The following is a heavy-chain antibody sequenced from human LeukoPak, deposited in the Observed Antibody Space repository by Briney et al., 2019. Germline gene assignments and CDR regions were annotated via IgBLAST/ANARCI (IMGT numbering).Heavy chain of an antibody. CDR2: MYYSGST. V-gene: IGHV4-39*01. CDR1: GGSFSSSSYY. J-gene: IGHJ4*02. CDR3: ARHCFMGPSCLRDY. Sequence: SETLSLTCTVSGGSFSSSSYYWGWIRQPPGKGLEWIGSMYYSGSTYYNPSLKSRVTISVDTSKNQFSLKLSSVTAADTAVYSCARHCFMGPSCLRDYWGQGTLVTVSS. D-gene: IGHD1-26*01.